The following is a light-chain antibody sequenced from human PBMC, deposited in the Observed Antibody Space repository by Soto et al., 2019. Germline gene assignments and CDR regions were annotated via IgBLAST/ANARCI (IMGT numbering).Light chain of an antibody. CDR3: CSYAGSYPYV. J-gene: IGLJ1*01. V-gene: IGLV2-11*01. CDR2: DVN. CDR1: SSDVGGYNY. Sequence: QSALTQPRSVSGSPGQSVTISCTGTSSDVGGYNYVSWYQQHPGKAPKLMMYDVNKRPSGVPDRFSGSKSGNTASLTISGLQAEDEADYYCCSYAGSYPYVFGTGTKVTVL.